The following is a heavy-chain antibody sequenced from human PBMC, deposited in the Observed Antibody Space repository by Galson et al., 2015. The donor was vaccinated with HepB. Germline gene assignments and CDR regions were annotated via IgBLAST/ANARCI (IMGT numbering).Heavy chain of an antibody. J-gene: IGHJ4*02. D-gene: IGHD2-15*01. CDR1: GFTFDDYA. V-gene: IGHV3-9*01. CDR3: AKDMSTPSCSGEIHY. Sequence: SLRLSCAASGFTFDDYAMHWVRQAPGKGLEWVSGIWCDSGNKGYADSVKGRFTISRDNAKNTQYLQMNSLRAEDTALYYCAKDMSTPSCSGEIHYWGQGTLVTVSS. CDR2: IWCDSGNK.